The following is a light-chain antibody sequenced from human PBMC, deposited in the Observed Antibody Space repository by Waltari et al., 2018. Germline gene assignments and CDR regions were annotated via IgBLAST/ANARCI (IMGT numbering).Light chain of an antibody. CDR2: EVN. V-gene: IGLV2-18*02. Sequence: QSALTQPPSVSGSPGQSVPISCSGTGSDIGSYNRVSWYQQPPGTAPRLMIYEVNNRPSGVPDRFSGSKSGNTASLTISGLQAEDEADYYCSSYTSDTTQVFGTGTKVTVL. CDR3: SSYTSDTTQV. J-gene: IGLJ1*01. CDR1: GSDIGSYNR.